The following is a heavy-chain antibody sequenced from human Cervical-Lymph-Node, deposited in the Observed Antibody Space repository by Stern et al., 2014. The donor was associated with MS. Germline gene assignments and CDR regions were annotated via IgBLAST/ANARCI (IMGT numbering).Heavy chain of an antibody. Sequence: VQLVQSGGGLVTPGGSLRLSCAASGFIFSSYTMNWVRQAPGKGLEWVSYISSSSGYIDYADSVKGRFTISRDNARNSLYLQMKSLRVEDTAVYYCARGRSAEEIDYWGQGTLVTVSS. CDR1: GFIFSSYT. CDR3: ARGRSAEEIDY. J-gene: IGHJ4*02. D-gene: IGHD5-24*01. V-gene: IGHV3-21*01. CDR2: ISSSSGYI.